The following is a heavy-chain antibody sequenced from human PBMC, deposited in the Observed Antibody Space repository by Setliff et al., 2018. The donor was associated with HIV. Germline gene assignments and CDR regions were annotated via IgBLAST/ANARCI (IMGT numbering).Heavy chain of an antibody. CDR1: GFNLYTTA. CDR2: ISGPGDII. Sequence: GGSLRLSCVASGFNLYTTAMTWIRQIPGKGLEWVSSISGPGDIIFFADSLKGRFTISRDNSKNTIYLQMVSLRAEDTAVYYCTKKGTKGQWLVDLYFDSWGQGTLVTVSS. J-gene: IGHJ4*02. CDR3: TKKGTKGQWLVDLYFDS. V-gene: IGHV3-23*01. D-gene: IGHD6-19*01.